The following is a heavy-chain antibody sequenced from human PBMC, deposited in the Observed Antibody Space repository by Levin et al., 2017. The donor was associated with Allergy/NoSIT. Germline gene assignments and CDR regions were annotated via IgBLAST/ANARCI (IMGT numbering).Heavy chain of an antibody. Sequence: ASVKVSCKASGYSFPTYDISWVRQAPGQGLEWMGWISTKNGNTNYIQGLRGRVTMTTDTSTSTAYMELRSLRSDDTAVYYCARGGSASGFDYWGQGTLVTVSS. CDR2: ISTKNGNT. V-gene: IGHV1-18*01. CDR3: ARGGSASGFDY. J-gene: IGHJ4*02. CDR1: GYSFPTYD. D-gene: IGHD3-3*01.